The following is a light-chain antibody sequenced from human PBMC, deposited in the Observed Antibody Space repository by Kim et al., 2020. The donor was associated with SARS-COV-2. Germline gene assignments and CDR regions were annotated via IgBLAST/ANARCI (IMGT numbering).Light chain of an antibody. CDR3: SSYTSSSPWV. V-gene: IGLV2-14*03. J-gene: IGLJ3*02. CDR2: DVS. CDR1: SSDVGGYNY. Sequence: QSALTQPASVSGSPGQSITISCTGTSSDVGGYNYVSWYQQHPGKAPKLMIYDVSNRPSGVSNRFSGSKSGNTASLTISGLQAEDEADYYCSSYTSSSPWVFGGGTQLTFL.